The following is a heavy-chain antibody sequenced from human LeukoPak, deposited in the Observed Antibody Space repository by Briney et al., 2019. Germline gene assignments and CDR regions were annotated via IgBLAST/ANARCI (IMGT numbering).Heavy chain of an antibody. D-gene: IGHD5-12*01. CDR2: MHYSGIT. J-gene: IGHJ4*02. CDR3: ARYPYSDSGVWQAFDY. Sequence: SETMSLTCIVSGGSISSGSHYWGWIRQPPGKGLEWTGSMHYSGITYYNPSLTSRVTISVDTSKNQFSLRLTSVTAADTAVYYCARYPYSDSGVWQAFDYWGQETLVTVSS. V-gene: IGHV4-39*01. CDR1: GGSISSGSHY.